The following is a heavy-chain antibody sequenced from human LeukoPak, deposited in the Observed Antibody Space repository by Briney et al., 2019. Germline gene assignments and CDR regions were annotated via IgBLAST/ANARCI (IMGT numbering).Heavy chain of an antibody. D-gene: IGHD1-26*01. Sequence: GGSLRLSCAAPGFTFSNYNMNWVRQAPGKGLEWISSITSTSSYKFYADSVNGRFTISRDHAQNSLYLQMNSLRAEDTALYYCAKSGYTGSYNYYYYYMDVWGKGTTVTISS. CDR2: ITSTSSYK. J-gene: IGHJ6*03. CDR1: GFTFSNYN. V-gene: IGHV3-21*04. CDR3: AKSGYTGSYNYYYYYMDV.